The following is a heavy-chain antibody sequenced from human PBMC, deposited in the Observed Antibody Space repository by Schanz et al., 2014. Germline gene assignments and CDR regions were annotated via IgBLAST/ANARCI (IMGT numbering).Heavy chain of an antibody. Sequence: QVQLVESGGGLVKPGGSLRLSCAASGFTFTDYCISWIRQAPGMGLEWVSYISHNTFYTDYADSVKGRFTISRDNAKNSVYLQMNTLRAADTAIYFCARDVYRSGRPFDLWGQGTLVTVSS. J-gene: IGHJ5*02. V-gene: IGHV3-11*06. CDR2: ISHNTFYT. D-gene: IGHD5-18*01. CDR1: GFTFTDYC. CDR3: ARDVYRSGRPFDL.